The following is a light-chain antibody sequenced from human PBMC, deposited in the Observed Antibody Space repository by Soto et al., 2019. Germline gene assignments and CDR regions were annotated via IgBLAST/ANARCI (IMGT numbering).Light chain of an antibody. Sequence: EIVLTQSPATLSLSPGERATLSCRASQSVGSSLAWYQQKPGQAPRLLINDASNRATGIPARFSGSGSGTDFPLPISSLEPENLAVYFCQQRNDWPLPLAGGTKVEI. V-gene: IGKV3-11*01. CDR1: QSVGSS. CDR3: QQRNDWPLP. J-gene: IGKJ4*01. CDR2: DAS.